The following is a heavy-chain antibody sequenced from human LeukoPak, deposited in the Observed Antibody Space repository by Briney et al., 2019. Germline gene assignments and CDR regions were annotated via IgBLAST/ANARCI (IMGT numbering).Heavy chain of an antibody. CDR3: ARQGSGYDSATYFDY. CDR2: IYPGDSDT. D-gene: IGHD5-12*01. V-gene: IGHV5-51*01. J-gene: IGHJ4*02. CDR1: GYSFTSYW. Sequence: GESLKISCTGSGYSFTSYWIGWVRQMPGKGLEWMGIIYPGDSDTRYSPSFQGQVTISADKSISTAYLQWSSLKASDTAMYYCARQGSGYDSATYFDYWGQGTLVTVSS.